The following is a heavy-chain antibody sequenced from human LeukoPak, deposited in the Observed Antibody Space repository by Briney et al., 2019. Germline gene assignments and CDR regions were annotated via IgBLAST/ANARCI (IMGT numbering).Heavy chain of an antibody. CDR3: AKDRVGSGGSFDY. CDR1: GFSFSSYG. D-gene: IGHD2-15*01. CDR2: IHSDVGSK. J-gene: IGHJ4*02. Sequence: GGSLRLSCAASGFSFSSYGMHWVRQAPGKGLEWVAYIHSDVGSKYYADSVKGRFTISRDNSKNTLNLQMNSLRAEDTAVYYCAKDRVGSGGSFDYWGQGTLVTVSS. V-gene: IGHV3-30*02.